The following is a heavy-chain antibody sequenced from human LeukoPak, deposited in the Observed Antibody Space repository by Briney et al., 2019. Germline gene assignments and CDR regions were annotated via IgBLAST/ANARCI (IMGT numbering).Heavy chain of an antibody. CDR3: ARSGITMVRGVISYYYYYYMDV. CDR2: INHSGST. D-gene: IGHD3-10*01. J-gene: IGHJ6*03. CDR1: GGSFSGYY. V-gene: IGHV4-34*01. Sequence: PSETLSLTCAVYGGSFSGYYWSWIRQPPGKGLEWIGEINHSGSTNYNPPLKSRVTISVDTSKNQFSLKLSSVTAADTAVYYCARSGITMVRGVISYYYYYYMDVWGKGTTVTVSS.